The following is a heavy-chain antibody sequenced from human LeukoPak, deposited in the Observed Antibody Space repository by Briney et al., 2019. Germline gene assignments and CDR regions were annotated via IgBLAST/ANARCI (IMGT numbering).Heavy chain of an antibody. CDR1: GGSISSYY. D-gene: IGHD3-10*01. CDR2: IYYSGST. J-gene: IGHJ5*02. V-gene: IGHV4-59*08. CDR3: ARTWFREFPHDNNWFDP. Sequence: PSETLSLTCTVSGGSISSYYWSWIRQPPGKGLEWIGYIYYSGSTNYNPSLKSRVTISVDTSKNQFSLKLSSVTAADTAVYYCARTWFREFPHDNNWFDPWGQGTLVTVSS.